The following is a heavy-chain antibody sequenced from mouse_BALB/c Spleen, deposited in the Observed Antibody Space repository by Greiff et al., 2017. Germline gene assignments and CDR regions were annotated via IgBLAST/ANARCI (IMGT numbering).Heavy chain of an antibody. CDR1: GFSLTSYG. D-gene: IGHD2-1*01. CDR3: ARDHYGNYVGWFAY. Sequence: VKLMESGPGLVAPSQSLSITCTVSGFSLTSYGVHWVRQPPGKGLEWLGVIWAGGSTNYNSALMSRLSISKDNSKSQVFLKMNSLQTDDTAMYYCARDHYGNYVGWFAYWGQGTLVTVSA. V-gene: IGHV2-9*02. CDR2: IWAGGST. J-gene: IGHJ3*01.